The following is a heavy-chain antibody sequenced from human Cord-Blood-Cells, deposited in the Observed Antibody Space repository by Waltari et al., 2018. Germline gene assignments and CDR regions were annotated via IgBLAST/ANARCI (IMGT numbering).Heavy chain of an antibody. CDR1: GYTFTGYY. J-gene: IGHJ5*02. Sequence: QVQLVQSGAEVKKPGASVKVSCKASGYTFTGYYMHWVRQAPGQGLEWMGWINPNSGGTNYAQKVQGRVTMTRDTSISTAYMELSRLRSDDTAVYYCARVGYCSSTSCYTVNWFDPWGQGTLVTVSS. D-gene: IGHD2-2*02. CDR2: INPNSGGT. CDR3: ARVGYCSSTSCYTVNWFDP. V-gene: IGHV1-2*02.